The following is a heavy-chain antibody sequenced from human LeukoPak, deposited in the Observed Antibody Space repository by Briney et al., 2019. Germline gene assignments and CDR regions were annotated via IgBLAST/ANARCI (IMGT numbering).Heavy chain of an antibody. V-gene: IGHV1-69*06. D-gene: IGHD4-11*01. CDR1: GGTFSSYA. CDR2: IIPIFGTA. Sequence: ASVKLSCKASGGTFSSYAISWVRQAPGQGLEWMGRIIPIFGTANYAQKFQGRVTITADKSTSTAYMELSSLRSEDTAVYYCARSYSNYDYYYYYMDVWGKGTTVTVSS. CDR3: ARSYSNYDYYYYYMDV. J-gene: IGHJ6*03.